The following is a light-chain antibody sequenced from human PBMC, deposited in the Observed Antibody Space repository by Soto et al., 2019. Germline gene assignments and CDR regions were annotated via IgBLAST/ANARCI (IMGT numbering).Light chain of an antibody. CDR2: GAS. V-gene: IGKV3-20*01. CDR3: LQYGSSP. CDR1: QSVRSSY. J-gene: IGKJ5*01. Sequence: EVVLTHSPATLSLSPGERATLSCRASQSVRSSYLDWYQQKPGQAPRLLIYGASSRATGIPDRFSGSGSGTEFTLTISIQESEDIAVYDCLQYGSSPFGLVIRREIK.